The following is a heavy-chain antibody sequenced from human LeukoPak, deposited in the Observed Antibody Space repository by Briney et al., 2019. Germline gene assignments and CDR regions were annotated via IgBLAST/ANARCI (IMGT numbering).Heavy chain of an antibody. Sequence: GSLRLSCAASGFTFSSYAMSWVRQAPGKGLEWVSAISGGGGSTYYADSVKGRFTISRDNSKNTLYLQMNSLRAEDTAVYYCAKGTYYYDSSGYYPLDYWGQGTLVTVSS. D-gene: IGHD3-22*01. CDR2: ISGGGGST. V-gene: IGHV3-23*01. CDR1: GFTFSSYA. CDR3: AKGTYYYDSSGYYPLDY. J-gene: IGHJ4*02.